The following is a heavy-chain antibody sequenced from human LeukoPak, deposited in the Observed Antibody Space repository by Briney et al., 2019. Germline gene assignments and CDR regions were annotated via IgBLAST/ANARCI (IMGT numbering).Heavy chain of an antibody. CDR3: AKDSTVTTFLYSYYFDY. Sequence: PGGSLRLSCAASGFTFSSYGMHWVRQAPGKGLEWVAVISYDGSNKYYADSVKGRFTISRDNSKNTLYLQMNSLRAEDTAVYYCAKDSTVTTFLYSYYFDYWGQGTLVTVSS. V-gene: IGHV3-30*18. CDR2: ISYDGSNK. CDR1: GFTFSSYG. J-gene: IGHJ4*02. D-gene: IGHD4-17*01.